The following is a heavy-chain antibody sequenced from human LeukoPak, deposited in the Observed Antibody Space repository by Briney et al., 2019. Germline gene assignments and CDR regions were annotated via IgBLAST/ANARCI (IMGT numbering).Heavy chain of an antibody. V-gene: IGHV3-30*02. D-gene: IGHD4-23*01. Sequence: GGSLRLSCAASGFTFTTRAMHWVRQAPGKGLEWVAYIRYDGNNKNYADSVKGRFTISRDNSKDMLYLQMNSLRPEDTAVYYCAKGDDYGANTRLPKYNWFDPWGQGTLVTVSS. CDR3: AKGDDYGANTRLPKYNWFDP. J-gene: IGHJ5*02. CDR1: GFTFTTRA. CDR2: IRYDGNNK.